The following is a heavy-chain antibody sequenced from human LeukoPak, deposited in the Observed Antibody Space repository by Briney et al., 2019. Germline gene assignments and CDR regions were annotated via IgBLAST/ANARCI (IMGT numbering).Heavy chain of an antibody. CDR2: IRLDGTNK. CDR3: AKGYCSGSCYKGLDY. J-gene: IGHJ4*02. V-gene: IGHV3-30*02. Sequence: GGSLRLSCAASGFTFSTYGMHWVRQAPGKGLEWVAFIRLDGTNKYYADSVKGRFAISRDSSKNTLYLQMNSLRAEDTAVYYCAKGYCSGSCYKGLDYWGQGTLVTVSS. CDR1: GFTFSTYG. D-gene: IGHD2-15*01.